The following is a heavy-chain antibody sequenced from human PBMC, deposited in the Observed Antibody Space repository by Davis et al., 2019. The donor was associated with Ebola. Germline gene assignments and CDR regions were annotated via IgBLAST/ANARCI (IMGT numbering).Heavy chain of an antibody. CDR3: ARDFYYYGMDV. CDR2: ISSSGSTI. J-gene: IGHJ6*02. Sequence: GGSLRLSCTASGFTFSDYYMSWIRQAPGKGLEWNSYISSSGSTIYYADSVKGRFTISRDNAKNSLYLQMNSLRAEDTAVYYCARDFYYYGMDVWGQGTTVTVSS. CDR1: GFTFSDYY. V-gene: IGHV3-11*04.